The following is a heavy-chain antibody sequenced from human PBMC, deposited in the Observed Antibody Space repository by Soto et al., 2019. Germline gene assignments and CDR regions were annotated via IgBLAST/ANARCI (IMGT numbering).Heavy chain of an antibody. Sequence: ASETLSLTCIVSGDSISSSSYYWGWIRQPPGKGLEWMGSVYFSGATNYNSALKSRVTISVDTSKNQFSLKLSSVTAADTAVYYCARVRRSGWYLDYWGQGTLVTVSS. CDR3: ARVRRSGWYLDY. J-gene: IGHJ4*02. V-gene: IGHV4-39*01. CDR2: VYFSGAT. CDR1: GDSISSSSYY. D-gene: IGHD6-19*01.